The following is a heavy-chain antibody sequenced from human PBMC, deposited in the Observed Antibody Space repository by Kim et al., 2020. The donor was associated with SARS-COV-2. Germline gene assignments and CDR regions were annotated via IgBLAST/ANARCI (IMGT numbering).Heavy chain of an antibody. Sequence: VKGRFTISRDDSKNTLYLQLNSLKTEDTAVYYCSTEAGGYDFWSGYFMDVWGQGTTVTVSS. D-gene: IGHD3-3*01. CDR3: STEAGGYDFWSGYFMDV. V-gene: IGHV3-15*01. J-gene: IGHJ6*02.